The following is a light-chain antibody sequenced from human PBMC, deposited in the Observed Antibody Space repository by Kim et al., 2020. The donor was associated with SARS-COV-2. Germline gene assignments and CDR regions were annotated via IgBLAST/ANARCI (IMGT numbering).Light chain of an antibody. V-gene: IGLV2-14*01. CDR1: SSDVGGYNY. CDR2: DVT. Sequence: QSALTQPASVSGSPGQSITICTGTSSDVGGYNYVSWYQQHPGKAPKLMIYDVTKRPSGVSDRFSGSKSGNTASLTISGLQAEDEADYYCSSYTSRSTYVFGTGTKVTVL. CDR3: SSYTSRSTYV. J-gene: IGLJ1*01.